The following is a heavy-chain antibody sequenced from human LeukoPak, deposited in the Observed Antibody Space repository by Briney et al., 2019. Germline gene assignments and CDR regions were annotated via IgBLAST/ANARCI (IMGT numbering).Heavy chain of an antibody. CDR2: INHSGST. J-gene: IGHJ4*02. Sequence: PSETLSLTCAVYGGSFSGYYWSWIRQPPGKGLEWIGEINHSGSTNYNPSLKSRVTILVDTSKNQFSLKLSSVTAADTAVYYCARGRTAKHFDYWGQGTLVTVSS. CDR3: ARGRTAKHFDY. V-gene: IGHV4-34*01. D-gene: IGHD2-21*02. CDR1: GGSFSGYY.